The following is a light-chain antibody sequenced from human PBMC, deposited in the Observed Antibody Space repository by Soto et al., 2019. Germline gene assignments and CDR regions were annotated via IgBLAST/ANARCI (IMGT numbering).Light chain of an antibody. CDR1: QSLGSD. Sequence: EIVMTQSPGTLSLSPGDTATLSCRASQSLGSDLAWYQQKPGQAPRLLIYDASNRATGIPARFSGSGSGTDFTLTISSLEPEDFAVYYCQQRSNWPPTFGQGTKVE. V-gene: IGKV3-11*01. J-gene: IGKJ1*01. CDR3: QQRSNWPPT. CDR2: DAS.